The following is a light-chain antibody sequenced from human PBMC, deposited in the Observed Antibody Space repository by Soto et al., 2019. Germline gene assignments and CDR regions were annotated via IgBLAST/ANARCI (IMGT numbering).Light chain of an antibody. CDR1: QSISTY. CDR2: DAS. CDR3: QQSYSTPPWT. J-gene: IGKJ1*01. Sequence: DIQMTQSPSSLSASVGNRVTITCRASQSISTYLNWYQKKPGKAPNLLIYDASRLQSGVPSRFSGSGGGTDFTLSISSLQPEDFATYFCQQSYSTPPWTFGQGTKVDIK. V-gene: IGKV1-39*01.